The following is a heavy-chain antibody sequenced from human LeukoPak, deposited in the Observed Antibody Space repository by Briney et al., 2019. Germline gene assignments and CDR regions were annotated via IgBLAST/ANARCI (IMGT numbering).Heavy chain of an antibody. V-gene: IGHV3-64*01. CDR3: ARGGATTLFDY. D-gene: IGHD1-26*01. CDR1: GFTFSSYA. CDR2: ITTNGDKT. Sequence: GGSLRLSCAASGFTFSSYAMHWVRQAPGKGLEYVSAITTNGDKTYYGNSVKGRFTISRDNSKNTLYLQMGSLRIEDMAVYYCARGGATTLFDYWGQGTLVTVSS. J-gene: IGHJ4*02.